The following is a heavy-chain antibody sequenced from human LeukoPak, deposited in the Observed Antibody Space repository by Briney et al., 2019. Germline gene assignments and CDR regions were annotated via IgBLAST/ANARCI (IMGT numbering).Heavy chain of an antibody. CDR2: ISSKSTTI. V-gene: IGHV3-48*02. Sequence: GGSLRLSCAASGFTFSTYSMNWVRQAPGKGLEWVSYISSKSTTIYYADSVKGRFTISRDNAENSLYLQMSSLRDEDTAVYYCAREIQWLIDYWGQGTLVTVSS. CDR3: AREIQWLIDY. CDR1: GFTFSTYS. J-gene: IGHJ4*02. D-gene: IGHD6-19*01.